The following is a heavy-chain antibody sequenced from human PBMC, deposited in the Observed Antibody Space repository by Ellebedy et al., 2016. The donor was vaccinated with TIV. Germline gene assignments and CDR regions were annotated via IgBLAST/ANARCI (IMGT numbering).Heavy chain of an antibody. V-gene: IGHV2-70*11. Sequence: SGPTLVKPTQTLTLTCTFSGFSLSTSGMCVSWIRQPPGKALEWLARIDWDDDTYYRTSLKTRLTISKDTSKNQVVLTMTNMDPGDTATFYCARAIVAKVPYYYYYGMDVWGQGTTVSVSS. CDR2: IDWDDDT. J-gene: IGHJ6*02. D-gene: IGHD5-12*01. CDR3: ARAIVAKVPYYYYYGMDV. CDR1: GFSLSTSGMC.